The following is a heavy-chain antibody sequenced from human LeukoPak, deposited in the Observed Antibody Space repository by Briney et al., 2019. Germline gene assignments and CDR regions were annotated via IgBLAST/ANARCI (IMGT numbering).Heavy chain of an antibody. J-gene: IGHJ3*02. D-gene: IGHD2-15*01. CDR2: MNPNSGNT. V-gene: IGHV1-8*01. Sequence: ASVTVSCKASGYTFTSYDINWVRQAPGQGLEWMGWMNPNSGNTGYAQKFQGRVTITRNTSISTAYMELSSLRSEDTAVYYCARSCSGGSCHSEIEAFDIWGQGTMVTVSS. CDR3: ARSCSGGSCHSEIEAFDI. CDR1: GYTFTSYD.